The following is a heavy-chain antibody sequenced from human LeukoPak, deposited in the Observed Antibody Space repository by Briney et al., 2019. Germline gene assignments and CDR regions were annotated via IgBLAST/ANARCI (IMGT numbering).Heavy chain of an antibody. CDR2: IYSDGST. CDR1: GFTIRTTY. J-gene: IGHJ3*02. CDR3: ARIFGYLSGSHDAFDI. Sequence: GGSLRLSRAASGFTIRTTYMTWVRQAPGQGLEWAPAIYSDGSTYYGDSVKGRFTISRDSSKNTLHLQMNSLRAEDTALYYCARIFGYLSGSHDAFDIWGQGTMVTVSS. V-gene: IGHV3-53*01. D-gene: IGHD1-26*01.